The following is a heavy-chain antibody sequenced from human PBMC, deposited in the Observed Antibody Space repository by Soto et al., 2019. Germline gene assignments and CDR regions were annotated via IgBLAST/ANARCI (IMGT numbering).Heavy chain of an antibody. Sequence: PGGSLRLSCAVSGFTFSSAWMSWVRHAPGRGREWVGRIKSKTDGGTTDYAPPGKGRFIISRDDSNDMLYLQMNSQKSDDTGLYYCIRDGGNFPFGYWGQGTLVTVSS. J-gene: IGHJ4*02. V-gene: IGHV3-15*01. D-gene: IGHD1-26*01. CDR3: IRDGGNFPFGY. CDR2: IKSKTDGGTT. CDR1: GFTFSSAW.